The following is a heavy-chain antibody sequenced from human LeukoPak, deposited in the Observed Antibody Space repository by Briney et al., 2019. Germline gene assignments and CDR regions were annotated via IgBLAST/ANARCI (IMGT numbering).Heavy chain of an antibody. V-gene: IGHV3-23*01. CDR3: AKGRCSGGSCYGRGLDS. J-gene: IGHJ4*02. D-gene: IGHD2-15*01. Sequence: PGGSLRLSCACTGFPFNNFAMSWVCQAPGKGLEWVSGISGTGGSTYYADSVKGRFTISRDNSKNTVYLQTNSLNAEDTAVYYCAKGRCSGGSCYGRGLDSWGQGTLVTVSS. CDR1: GFPFNNFA. CDR2: ISGTGGST.